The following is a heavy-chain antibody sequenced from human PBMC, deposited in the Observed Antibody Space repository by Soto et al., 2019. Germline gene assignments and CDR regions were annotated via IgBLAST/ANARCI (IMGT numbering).Heavy chain of an antibody. J-gene: IGHJ4*02. CDR2: TYYRSKWYN. CDR1: GDRVSINSAA. Sequence: CASSGDRVSINSAAWNWIKKYPSRGLEWLGRTYYRSKWYNDYAVSVKSRITINPDTSKNQFSLQLNSVTPEDTAVYYCARATTVAGPFNYWGQGTLGTVPS. V-gene: IGHV6-1*01. D-gene: IGHD6-19*01. CDR3: ARATTVAGPFNY.